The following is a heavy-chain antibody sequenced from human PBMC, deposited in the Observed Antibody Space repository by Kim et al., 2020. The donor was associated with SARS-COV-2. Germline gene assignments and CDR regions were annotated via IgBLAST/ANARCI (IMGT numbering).Heavy chain of an antibody. Sequence: PKRGGTNYERKLTGRVTITRDTSISTAYMELSRLRSDDTAVYYCARSWDVWGQGTTVTVSS. V-gene: IGHV1-2*02. CDR2: PKRGGT. J-gene: IGHJ6*02. CDR3: ARSWDV.